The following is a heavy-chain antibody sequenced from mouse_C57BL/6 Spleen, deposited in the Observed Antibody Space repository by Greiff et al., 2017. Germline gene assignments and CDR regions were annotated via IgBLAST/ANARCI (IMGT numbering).Heavy chain of an antibody. Sequence: VQLQQPGAELVKPGASVKLSCKASGYTFTSYWMHWVKQRPGQGLEWIGMIHPNSGSTNYNEKFKSKATLTVDKSSSTAYMQLSSLTSEDSAVYYCAGDYGSSYAAWFAYWGQGTLVTVSA. J-gene: IGHJ3*01. CDR2: IHPNSGST. D-gene: IGHD1-1*01. V-gene: IGHV1-64*01. CDR3: AGDYGSSYAAWFAY. CDR1: GYTFTSYW.